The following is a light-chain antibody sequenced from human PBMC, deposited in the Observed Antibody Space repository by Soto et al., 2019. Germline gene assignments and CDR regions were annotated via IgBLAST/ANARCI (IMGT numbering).Light chain of an antibody. CDR2: AAS. Sequence: DIRMTQSPSSLSASVGDRVTITCRASQSISSFLNWYHQKAGKAPKLLIYAASSLQSGVPSRFSGSGSGTDFTLTISSLQPEDFASYYCQQSYSTPPSFGQGTKVEIK. CDR1: QSISSF. CDR3: QQSYSTPPS. V-gene: IGKV1-39*01. J-gene: IGKJ1*01.